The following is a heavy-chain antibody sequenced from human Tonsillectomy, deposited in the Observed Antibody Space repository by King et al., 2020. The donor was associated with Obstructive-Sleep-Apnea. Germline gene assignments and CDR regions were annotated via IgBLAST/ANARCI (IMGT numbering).Heavy chain of an antibody. J-gene: IGHJ2*01. D-gene: IGHD3-10*01. Sequence: VQLVESGGGVVQPGKSLRLSCAASGFTFSTHAMYWVRQAPGKGLEWVAVISFDGSNRNYADSVKGRFTMSRDNSKNTLFLQMDSLRAEDTAVYYCAGLHASGSYYFPPNWYFDLWGRGTRVTVSS. CDR1: GFTFSTHA. V-gene: IGHV3-30-3*02. CDR2: ISFDGSNR. CDR3: AGLHASGSYYFPPNWYFDL.